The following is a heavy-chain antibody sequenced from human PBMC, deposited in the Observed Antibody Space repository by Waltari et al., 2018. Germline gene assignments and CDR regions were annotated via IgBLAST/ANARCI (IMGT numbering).Heavy chain of an antibody. CDR1: GGSFSGYY. J-gene: IGHJ6*03. V-gene: IGHV4-34*01. Sequence: QVQLQQRGAGLLKPSETPPPTCAVYGGSFSGYYWSWIRQPPGKGLEWIGEINHSGSTNYNPSLKSRVTISVDTSKNQFSLKLSSVTAADTAVYYCARRRPHYYYYYMDVWGKGTTVTVSS. CDR3: ARRRPHYYYYYMDV. CDR2: INHSGST.